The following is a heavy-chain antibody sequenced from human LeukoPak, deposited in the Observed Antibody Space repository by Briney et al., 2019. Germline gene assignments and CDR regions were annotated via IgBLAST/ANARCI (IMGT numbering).Heavy chain of an antibody. Sequence: PSETLSLTCTVSSDSISTYCWSWIRQPPGKGLEWIGYVDYSGSTNYNPSLKSRVTISRDTSKNQFSLRLSSVTAADTAVYYCARCSEAGYYYYMDVWGKGTTVTISS. V-gene: IGHV4-59*01. D-gene: IGHD3-10*02. J-gene: IGHJ6*03. CDR1: SDSISTYC. CDR2: VDYSGST. CDR3: ARCSEAGYYYYMDV.